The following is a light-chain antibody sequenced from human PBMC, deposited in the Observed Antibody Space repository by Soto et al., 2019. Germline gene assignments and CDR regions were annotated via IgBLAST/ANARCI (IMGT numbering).Light chain of an antibody. Sequence: QSVLTQPPSVSAAPGQKVTISCSGSSSNIGNNYVSWYQQLPGTAPKLLIYDNNKRPSGIPDRFSGSKSGTSATLGITGLQTGDEADYYCGTWDSSPRGVFGTGTKLTVL. CDR3: GTWDSSPRGV. CDR2: DNN. CDR1: SSNIGNNY. V-gene: IGLV1-51*01. J-gene: IGLJ1*01.